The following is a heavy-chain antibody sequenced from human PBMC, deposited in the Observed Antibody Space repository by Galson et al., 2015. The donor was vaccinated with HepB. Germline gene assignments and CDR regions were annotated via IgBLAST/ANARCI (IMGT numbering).Heavy chain of an antibody. D-gene: IGHD1-26*01. CDR2: INHSGST. J-gene: IGHJ3*02. Sequence: ETLSLTCAVYGGSFSGYYWSWIRQPPGKGLEWIGEINHSGSTNYNPSLKSRVTISVDTSKNQFSLKLSSVTAADTAVYYCARHGLNSGSWGFSAFDIWGQGTMVTVSS. CDR3: ARHGLNSGSWGFSAFDI. V-gene: IGHV4-34*01. CDR1: GGSFSGYY.